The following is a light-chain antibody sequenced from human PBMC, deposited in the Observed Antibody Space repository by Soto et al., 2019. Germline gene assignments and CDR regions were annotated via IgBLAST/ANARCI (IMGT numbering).Light chain of an antibody. CDR3: QTWGTGVLV. Sequence: QLVLTQSPSASASLGASVKLTCTLSSGHSSSAIGWHQQQPEKGPRYLMKLNSDGSHNKGDGIPDRFSGSSSGAERYLTISSLQSEDEADYYCQTWGTGVLVFGGGTKLTVL. J-gene: IGLJ3*02. CDR2: LNSDGSH. CDR1: SGHSSSA. V-gene: IGLV4-69*01.